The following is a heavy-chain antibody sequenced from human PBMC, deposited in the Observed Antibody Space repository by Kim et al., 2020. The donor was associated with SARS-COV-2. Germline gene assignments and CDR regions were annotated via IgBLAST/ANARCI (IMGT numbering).Heavy chain of an antibody. Sequence: GGSLRLSCTSSGFAFGDYPMSWVRQTPGNGLEWVGFIRSKDKGGTTEYDPSVEGRFTISRDDSRSIADLQLNSLRTEDTAVYYCTKGWGDYWGQGTLVTV. V-gene: IGHV3-49*04. CDR1: GFAFGDYP. CDR3: TKGWGDY. J-gene: IGHJ4*02. D-gene: IGHD1-26*01. CDR2: IRSKDKGGTT.